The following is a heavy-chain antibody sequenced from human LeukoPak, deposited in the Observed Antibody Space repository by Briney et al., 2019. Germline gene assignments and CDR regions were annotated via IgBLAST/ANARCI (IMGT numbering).Heavy chain of an antibody. CDR1: GFTFSSYA. V-gene: IGHV3-30-3*01. D-gene: IGHD2-2*01. CDR2: ISYDGSNK. J-gene: IGHJ6*02. Sequence: RGSLTLSCAASGFTFSSYAMHWLRQAPGKGLEWVAVISYDGSNKYYADSVKGRFTISRDNSKNTLYLQMYSLRAEYTAVYYCARDGDCSSTSCPEYYGMDVWGQGTTVTVSS. CDR3: ARDGDCSSTSCPEYYGMDV.